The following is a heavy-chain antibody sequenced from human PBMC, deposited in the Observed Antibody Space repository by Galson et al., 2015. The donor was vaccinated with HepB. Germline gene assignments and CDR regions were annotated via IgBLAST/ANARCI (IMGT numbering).Heavy chain of an antibody. J-gene: IGHJ6*02. CDR3: ARRGPLYCSGGSCYSNYGMDV. CDR2: ISAYNGNT. D-gene: IGHD2-15*01. Sequence: SVKVSCKASGYTFTSYGISWARQAPGQGLEWMGWISAYNGNTNYAQKLQGRATMTTDTSTSTAYMELRSLRSDDTAVYYCARRGPLYCSGGSCYSNYGMDVWGQGTTVTVSS. CDR1: GYTFTSYG. V-gene: IGHV1-18*01.